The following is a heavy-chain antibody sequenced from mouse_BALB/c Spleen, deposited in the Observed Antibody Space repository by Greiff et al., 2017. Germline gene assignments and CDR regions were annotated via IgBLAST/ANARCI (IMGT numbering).Heavy chain of an antibody. V-gene: IGHV1-18*01. CDR1: GYTFTDYN. J-gene: IGHJ3*01. CDR3: AREGPNYYGSSYPFAY. CDR2: INPNNGGT. D-gene: IGHD1-1*01. Sequence: EVQLQQSGPELVKPGASVKIPCKASGYTFTDYNMDWVKQSHGKSLEWIGDINPNNGGTIYNQKFKGKATLTVDKSSSTAYMELRSLTSEDTAVYYCAREGPNYYGSSYPFAYWGQGTLVTVSA.